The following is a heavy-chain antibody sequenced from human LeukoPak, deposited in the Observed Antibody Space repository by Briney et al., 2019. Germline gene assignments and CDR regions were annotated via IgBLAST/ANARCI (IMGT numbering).Heavy chain of an antibody. CDR1: GFTFSNAW. V-gene: IGHV3-15*01. CDR3: TTDDYYDSSGYYSDY. Sequence: GGSLRLSCAASGFTFSNAWMSWVRQAPGKGLEWVGRIKSKTDGGTIDYAAPVKGRFTISRDDSKNTLYLQMNSLKTEDTAVYYCTTDDYYDSSGYYSDYWGQGTLVTVSS. J-gene: IGHJ4*02. CDR2: IKSKTDGGTI. D-gene: IGHD3-22*01.